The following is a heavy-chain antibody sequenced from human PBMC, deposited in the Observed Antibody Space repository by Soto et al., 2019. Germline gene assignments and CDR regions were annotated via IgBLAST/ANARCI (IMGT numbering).Heavy chain of an antibody. CDR2: IYPSDSDT. CDR3: ARRGILAGYYLFDY. V-gene: IGHV5-51*01. D-gene: IGHD3-9*01. J-gene: IGHJ4*02. CDR1: GYSFTKYW. Sequence: GESLKISCKVSGYSFTKYWIGWVRQMPGKGLEWMGIIYPSDSDTRYSPSFQGQVTISADKSISTAYLQWSSLKASDTAMYYCARRGILAGYYLFDYWGQGTLVTVSS.